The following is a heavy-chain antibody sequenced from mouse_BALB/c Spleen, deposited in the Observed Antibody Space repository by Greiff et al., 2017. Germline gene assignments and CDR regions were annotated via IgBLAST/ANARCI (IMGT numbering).Heavy chain of an antibody. CDR2: IYPYNGGT. J-gene: IGHJ3*01. CDR1: GYTFTDYN. V-gene: IGHV1S29*02. D-gene: IGHD2-4*01. Sequence: VQLQQSGPELVKPGASVKISCKASGYTFTDYNMHWVKQSHGKSLEWIGYIYPYNGGTGYNQRFKSKATLTVDNSSSTAYMELRSLTSEDSAVYYCATAYDSFFAYWGQGTLVTVSA. CDR3: ATAYDSFFAY.